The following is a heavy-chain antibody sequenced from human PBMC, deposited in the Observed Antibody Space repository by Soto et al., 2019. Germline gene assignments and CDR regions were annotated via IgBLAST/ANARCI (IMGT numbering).Heavy chain of an antibody. CDR1: GYTFTSYG. J-gene: IGHJ6*02. CDR2: ISGNNGNT. CDR3: ARVALLRNSGYDPDYYYGMDV. D-gene: IGHD5-12*01. Sequence: VASVKVSCKASGYTFTSYGISWVRQAPGQGPEWMGWISGNNGNTKYAQKVQVRVTMTTDTSTSTAYIELRSLRSDDTAVYYFARVALLRNSGYDPDYYYGMDVWGQGTTVTVSS. V-gene: IGHV1-18*01.